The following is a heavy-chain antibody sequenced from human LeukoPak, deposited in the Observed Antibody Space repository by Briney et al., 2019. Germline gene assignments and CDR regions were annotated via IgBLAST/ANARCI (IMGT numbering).Heavy chain of an antibody. Sequence: PSETLSLTCTVSGGSISSYYWSWLRQPAGKGLEWIGRIYTSGSTNYNPSLKSRVTMSVDTSKNQFSLKLSSVTAADTAVYYCARGAVTIFGVVTPFDHWGQGTLVTVSS. CDR1: GGSISSYY. J-gene: IGHJ5*02. CDR3: ARGAVTIFGVVTPFDH. CDR2: IYTSGST. D-gene: IGHD3-3*01. V-gene: IGHV4-4*07.